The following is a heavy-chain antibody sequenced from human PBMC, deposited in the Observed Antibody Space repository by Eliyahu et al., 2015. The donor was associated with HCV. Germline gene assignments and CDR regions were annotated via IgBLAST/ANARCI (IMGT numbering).Heavy chain of an antibody. CDR2: XVAGGDRT. Sequence: EVQLLESGGGLVQPGGSLRLXXAASGFTFNXYAMSWXRXAPGKGLXWVSAXVAGGDRTYYAXSVKGRFTSSRDNSENTLFLQMNSLSPEDTAVYYCAKDWGSTWQRQGGVLDYWGQGTLVTVSS. D-gene: IGHD6-13*01. V-gene: IGHV3-23*01. CDR3: AKDWGSTWQRQGGVLDY. CDR1: GFTFNXYA. J-gene: IGHJ4*02.